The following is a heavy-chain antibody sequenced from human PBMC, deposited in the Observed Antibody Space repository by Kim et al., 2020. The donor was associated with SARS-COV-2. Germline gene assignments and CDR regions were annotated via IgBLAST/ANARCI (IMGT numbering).Heavy chain of an antibody. CDR1: GFTFDDYA. V-gene: IGHV3-9*01. Sequence: GGSLRLSCAASGFTFDDYAMHWVRQAPGKGLEWVSGISWNSGSIGYADSVKGRFTISRDNAKNSLYLQMNSLRAEDTALYYCAKERSGSYYGYYYYGMDVWGQGTTVTVSS. CDR3: AKERSGSYYGYYYYGMDV. J-gene: IGHJ6*02. D-gene: IGHD1-26*01. CDR2: ISWNSGSI.